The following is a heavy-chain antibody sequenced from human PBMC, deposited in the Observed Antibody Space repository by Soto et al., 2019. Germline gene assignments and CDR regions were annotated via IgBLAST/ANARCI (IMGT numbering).Heavy chain of an antibody. CDR1: GYTFTSYG. CDR2: ISAYNGNT. D-gene: IGHD6-13*01. J-gene: IGHJ4*02. Sequence: QVQLVQSGAEVKKPGASVKVSCKASGYTFTSYGISWVRQAPGQGLEWMGWISAYNGNTNYAQKLQGRVTMTTDTSTSTAYMEMGSLRSDDTAVYYCARVWSSIAAAGTEGDYWGQGTLVTVSS. CDR3: ARVWSSIAAAGTEGDY. V-gene: IGHV1-18*01.